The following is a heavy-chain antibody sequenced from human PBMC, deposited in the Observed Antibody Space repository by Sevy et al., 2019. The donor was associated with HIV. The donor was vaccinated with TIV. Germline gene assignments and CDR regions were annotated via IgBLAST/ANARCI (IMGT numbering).Heavy chain of an antibody. Sequence: GGSLRLSCAASGFTFSSYAMNWVRQAPGKGLEWVSVISGSGRTTYYADSVKGRFTITSDNSKNTLYLQMNCLRPDDTAVYYCAKEWGVTIFGVTDAFDIWGQGTMVTVSS. J-gene: IGHJ3*02. V-gene: IGHV3-23*01. D-gene: IGHD3-3*01. CDR1: GFTFSSYA. CDR3: AKEWGVTIFGVTDAFDI. CDR2: ISGSGRTT.